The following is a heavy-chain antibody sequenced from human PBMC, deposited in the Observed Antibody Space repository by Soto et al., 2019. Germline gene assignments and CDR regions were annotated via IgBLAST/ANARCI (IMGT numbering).Heavy chain of an antibody. CDR1: GGSISSYY. CDR3: ARAFRHLSNMDV. J-gene: IGHJ6*02. V-gene: IGHV4-59*01. Sequence: SETLSLTCTVSGGSISSYYWSWIRQPPGKGLEWIGYIYYSGSTNYNPSLKGRFTISRDNSKNTVYLQMNSLRGEDTAVYYCARAFRHLSNMDVWGQGTTVTVSS. CDR2: IYYSGST. D-gene: IGHD6-6*01.